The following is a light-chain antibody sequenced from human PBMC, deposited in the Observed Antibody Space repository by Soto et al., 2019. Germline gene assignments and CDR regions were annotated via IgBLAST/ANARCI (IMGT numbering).Light chain of an antibody. V-gene: IGKV1-33*01. CDR2: GAS. CDR1: QGISNY. CDR3: QQYDSVFT. Sequence: DIQMTQSPSSLSASVGDRVTITCQASQGISNYLNWYQQIPGKAPKLLIYGASNLETGVPSRFSGSGSGTDFTSTLSGLQPEDIATYFCQQYDSVFTFGQGTRLQI. J-gene: IGKJ5*01.